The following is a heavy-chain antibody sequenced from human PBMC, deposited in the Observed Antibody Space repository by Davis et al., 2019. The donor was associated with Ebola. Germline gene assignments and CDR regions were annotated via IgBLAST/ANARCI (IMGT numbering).Heavy chain of an antibody. D-gene: IGHD3-22*01. Sequence: GGSLRLSCAASEFIVTSHHMTWVRQAPGKGLEWVAFIRSEATSQDYGKSVQGRFFISRDDSKNTLYLQMNSLRVDDTAVYFCARDGPNYDVDYWGQGTLVTVSA. CDR1: EFIVTSHH. CDR2: IRSEATSQ. CDR3: ARDGPNYDVDY. V-gene: IGHV3-30*02. J-gene: IGHJ4*02.